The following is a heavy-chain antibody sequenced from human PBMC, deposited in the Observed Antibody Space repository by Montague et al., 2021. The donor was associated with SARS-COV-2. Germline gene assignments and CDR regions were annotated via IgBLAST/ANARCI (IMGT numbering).Heavy chain of an antibody. J-gene: IGHJ4*02. CDR1: GYFIGTGYY. CDR3: ARGRVTRAGFDY. V-gene: IGHV4-38-2*02. D-gene: IGHD2-21*02. Sequence: SETLSLTCSVSGYFIGTGYYWGWIRQSPGEGLEWIGSNYLHGNAYYNPSLSSRVPISLDTSNNQFSLRLTSVTTSDTAVYYCARGRVTRAGFDYWGQGIRVIVSS. CDR2: NYLHGNA.